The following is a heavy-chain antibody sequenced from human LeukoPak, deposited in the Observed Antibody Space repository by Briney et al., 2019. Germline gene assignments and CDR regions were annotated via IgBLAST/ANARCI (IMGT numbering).Heavy chain of an antibody. V-gene: IGHV3-20*04. CDR1: GFTFDDYG. Sequence: GGSLRLSCAASGFTFDDYGMSWVRQAPGKGLEWVSGINWNGGSTGYADSVKGRFTISRDNAKNSLYLQMNSLRAEDTAVYYCARVVGYCSGGSCPAPDYWGQGTLVTVSS. D-gene: IGHD2-15*01. CDR3: ARVVGYCSGGSCPAPDY. CDR2: INWNGGST. J-gene: IGHJ4*02.